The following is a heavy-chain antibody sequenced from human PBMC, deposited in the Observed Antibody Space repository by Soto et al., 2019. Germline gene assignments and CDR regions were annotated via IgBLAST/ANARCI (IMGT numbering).Heavy chain of an antibody. CDR1: GYTFITYY. D-gene: IGHD6-13*01. V-gene: IGHV1-46*03. CDR2: INPSGGTT. Sequence: GASVKVSCKASGYTFITYYMHWVRQAPGQGLEWMGIINPSGGTTSYAQKFQGRVTMTRDTSTSTVYMELSSLRCEDTAVYYCARVASPAAAGTLSWLDPWGQGTQVTVSS. CDR3: ARVASPAAAGTLSWLDP. J-gene: IGHJ5*02.